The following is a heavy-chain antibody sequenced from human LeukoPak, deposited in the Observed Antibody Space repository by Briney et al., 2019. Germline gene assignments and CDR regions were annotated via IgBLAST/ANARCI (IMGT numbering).Heavy chain of an antibody. Sequence: GASVKVSCKASGYTFTSYGISWVRQAPGQGLEWMGWISAYNGNTNYAQKLQGRVTVTTDTSTSTAYMELRSLRSDDTAVYYCARGEYCSSTSCYTGPDYWGQGTLVTVSS. CDR1: GYTFTSYG. V-gene: IGHV1-18*01. CDR3: ARGEYCSSTSCYTGPDY. D-gene: IGHD2-2*02. J-gene: IGHJ4*02. CDR2: ISAYNGNT.